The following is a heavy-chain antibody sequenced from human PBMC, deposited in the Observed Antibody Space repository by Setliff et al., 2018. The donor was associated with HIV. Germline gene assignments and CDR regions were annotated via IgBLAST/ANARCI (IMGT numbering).Heavy chain of an antibody. CDR1: GYSFINYG. CDR3: VRDTDIWRYFPL. J-gene: IGHJ1*01. Sequence: SVKVSCKASGYSFINYGISWVRQAPGQGLEWMGGILGIFGTTYYAQKFQGRVTITTDESTRTSYMELSSLRSEDTAVYFCVRDTDIWRYFPLWGQGTLVTVSS. CDR2: ILGIFGTT. D-gene: IGHD1-1*01. V-gene: IGHV1-69*05.